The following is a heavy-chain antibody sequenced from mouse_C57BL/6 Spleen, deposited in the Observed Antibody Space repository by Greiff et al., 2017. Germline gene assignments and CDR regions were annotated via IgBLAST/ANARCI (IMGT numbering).Heavy chain of an antibody. J-gene: IGHJ2*01. CDR2: ISSGGSYT. Sequence: EVQGVESGGDLVKPGGSLKLSCAASGFTFSSYGMSWVRQTPDKRLEWVATISSGGSYTYYPDSVKGRFTISRDNAKNTLYLQVSSLKSEDTAMYYCARQHYSNYGEDYWGQGTTLTVSS. CDR1: GFTFSSYG. CDR3: ARQHYSNYGEDY. V-gene: IGHV5-6*01. D-gene: IGHD2-5*01.